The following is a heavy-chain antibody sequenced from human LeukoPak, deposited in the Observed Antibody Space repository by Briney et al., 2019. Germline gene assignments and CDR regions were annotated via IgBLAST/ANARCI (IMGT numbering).Heavy chain of an antibody. CDR1: EFTFSDYY. V-gene: IGHV3-11*01. J-gene: IGHJ6*02. Sequence: GGSLSLSCEASEFTFSDYYMSWIRQAPGKGLEWVSYISSSGSTIYYADSVKGRFTISRDNAKNSLYLQMNSLRAEDTAVYYCARDGGGDYYYYYGMDVWGQGTTVTVSS. CDR2: ISSSGSTI. D-gene: IGHD4-17*01. CDR3: ARDGGGDYYYYYGMDV.